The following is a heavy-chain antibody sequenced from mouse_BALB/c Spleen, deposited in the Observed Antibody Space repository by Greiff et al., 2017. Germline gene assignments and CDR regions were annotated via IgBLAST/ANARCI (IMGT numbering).Heavy chain of an antibody. CDR3: ARDYYGSSYYAMDY. V-gene: IGHV2-9*02. CDR1: GFSLTSYG. Sequence: VQLHQSGPGLVAPSQSLSITCTVSGFSLTSYGVHWVRQPPGKGLEWLGVIWAGGSTNYNSALMSRLSISKDNSKSQVFLKMNSLQTDDTAMYYCARDYYGSSYYAMDYWGQGTSVTVSS. CDR2: IWAGGST. J-gene: IGHJ4*01. D-gene: IGHD1-1*01.